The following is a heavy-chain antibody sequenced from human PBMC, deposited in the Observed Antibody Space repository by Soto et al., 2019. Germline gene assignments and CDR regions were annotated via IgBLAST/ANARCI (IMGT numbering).Heavy chain of an antibody. CDR2: IYHSGNT. D-gene: IGHD6-13*01. CDR3: ARVTAAGTNYFDY. J-gene: IGHJ4*02. Sequence: PSVTLSLTCALSGGTVSSCNWWTWHRQPPGKGLEWIGKIYHSGNTNYNSSLKSRVTMSVDKSKNQFSLKLSSVTAADTAVYYCARVTAAGTNYFDYWGQGSLVT. V-gene: IGHV4-4*02. CDR1: GGTVSSCNW.